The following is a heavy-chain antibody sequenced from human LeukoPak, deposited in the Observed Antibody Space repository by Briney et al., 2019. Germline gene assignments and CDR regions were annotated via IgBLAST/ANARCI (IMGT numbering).Heavy chain of an antibody. CDR3: ARIPVVVTATGGAFDI. CDR1: GYSFTSYW. CDR2: IYPGDSDT. Sequence: GESLKISCKGSGYSFTSYWIGWVRQMPGKGLEWMGIIYPGDSDTRYSPSFQGQVTTSANKSISTAYLQWSSLKASDTAMYYCARIPVVVTATGGAFDIWGQGTMVTVSS. D-gene: IGHD2-21*02. V-gene: IGHV5-51*01. J-gene: IGHJ3*02.